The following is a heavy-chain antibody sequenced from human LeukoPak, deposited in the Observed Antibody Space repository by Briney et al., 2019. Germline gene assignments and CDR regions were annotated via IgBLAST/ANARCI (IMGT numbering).Heavy chain of an antibody. J-gene: IGHJ6*03. V-gene: IGHV3-20*04. CDR2: INWNGGST. CDR1: GFTFSDYY. D-gene: IGHD6-6*01. Sequence: GGSLRLSCAASGFTFSDYYMSWVRQAPGKGLEWVSGINWNGGSTGYADSVKGRFTISRDNAKNSLYLQMNSLRAEDTALYYCARAAPYYYYYYMDVWGKGTTVTVSS. CDR3: ARAAPYYYYYYMDV.